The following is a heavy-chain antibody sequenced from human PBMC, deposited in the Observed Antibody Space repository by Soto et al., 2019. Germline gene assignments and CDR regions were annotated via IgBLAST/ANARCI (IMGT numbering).Heavy chain of an antibody. CDR1: GGSISSYY. CDR3: ARSHYYCDSSGYYYFDY. Sequence: PSETLSLTCTVSGGSISSYYWSWIRQPPGKGLEWIGYIYYSGSTNYNPSLKSRVTISVDTSKNQFSLKLSSVTAADTAVYYCARSHYYCDSSGYYYFDYWGQGTLVTVSS. V-gene: IGHV4-59*01. CDR2: IYYSGST. J-gene: IGHJ4*02. D-gene: IGHD3-22*01.